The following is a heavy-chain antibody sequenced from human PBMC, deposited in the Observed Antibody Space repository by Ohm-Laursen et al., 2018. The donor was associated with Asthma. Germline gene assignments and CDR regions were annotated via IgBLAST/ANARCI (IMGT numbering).Heavy chain of an antibody. J-gene: IGHJ4*02. CDR2: IGNSGSAI. D-gene: IGHD1-26*01. CDR3: ARASGGYYIDY. V-gene: IGHV3-11*01. CDR1: GFTFSDYY. Sequence: SLRLSCSASGFTFSDYYMSFIRQAPGKGLEWVSYIGNSGSAIYYADSVKGRFTPSRDNAKNSPYPQMNSLRAEDTAVYYCARASGGYYIDYWGQGTLVTVSS.